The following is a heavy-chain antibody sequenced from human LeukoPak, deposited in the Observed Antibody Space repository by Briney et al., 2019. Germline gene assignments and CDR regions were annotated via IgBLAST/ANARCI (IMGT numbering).Heavy chain of an antibody. CDR2: IYYSGST. CDR3: ARGKSYSSSSFDY. Sequence: SETLSLTCTVSGGSISSGGYYWSWIRQHPGKGLEWIGYIYYSGSTYYNPSLKSRVTISVDTSKNQFSLKLSSVTAADTAVYYCARGKSYSSSSFDYWGQGTLVTVSS. V-gene: IGHV4-31*03. J-gene: IGHJ4*02. CDR1: GGSISSGGYY. D-gene: IGHD6-6*01.